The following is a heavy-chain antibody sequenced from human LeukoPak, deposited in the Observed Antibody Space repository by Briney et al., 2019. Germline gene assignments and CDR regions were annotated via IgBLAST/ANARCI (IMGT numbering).Heavy chain of an antibody. D-gene: IGHD6-13*01. CDR3: ARDFFGQQLALDY. Sequence: PGGSLRLSCAASGFTFSSYAMNWVRQAPGKGLEWVSYISSSSGSILYADSVKGRFTISRDNAKNSLYLQMNSLRAEDTAVYYCARDFFGQQLALDYWGQGTLVTVSS. V-gene: IGHV3-48*01. J-gene: IGHJ4*02. CDR1: GFTFSSYA. CDR2: ISSSSGSI.